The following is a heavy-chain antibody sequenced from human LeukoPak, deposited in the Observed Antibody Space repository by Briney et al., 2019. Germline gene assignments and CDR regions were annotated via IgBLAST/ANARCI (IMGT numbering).Heavy chain of an antibody. D-gene: IGHD3-10*01. CDR2: INPSGGST. CDR1: GYTFTSYY. Sequence: ASVKVSCKASGYTFTSYYMHWVRQAPGQGLEWMGIINPSGGSTSYAQKFQGGVTMTRDTSTSTVYMELSSLRSEDTAVYYCARGSASGVGYYYYYMDVWGKGTTVTVSS. CDR3: ARGSASGVGYYYYYMDV. V-gene: IGHV1-46*01. J-gene: IGHJ6*03.